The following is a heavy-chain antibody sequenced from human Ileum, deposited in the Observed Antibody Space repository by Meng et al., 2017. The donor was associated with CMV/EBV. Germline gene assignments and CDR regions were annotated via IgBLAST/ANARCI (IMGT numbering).Heavy chain of an antibody. CDR1: GYTFTGYY. J-gene: IGHJ5*02. D-gene: IGHD3-3*01. Sequence: ASVKVSCKASGYTFTGYYMHWVRQAPGQGLEWMGWINPNSGGTNYAQKFQGRVTMTRDTSISTAYMELSRLRSDDTAVYYCARDVGITIFGVVKHDPWGQGTLVTVSS. CDR2: INPNSGGT. V-gene: IGHV1-2*02. CDR3: ARDVGITIFGVVKHDP.